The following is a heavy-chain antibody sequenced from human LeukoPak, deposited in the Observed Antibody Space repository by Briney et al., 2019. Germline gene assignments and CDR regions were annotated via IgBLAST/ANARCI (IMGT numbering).Heavy chain of an antibody. CDR2: INPNSGGT. D-gene: IGHD4-17*01. CDR1: GYTFTGYY. CDR3: ARSGGWAYGDYDGFIAFDI. Sequence: ASVKVSCKASGYTFTGYYMHWVRQAPGQGLEWMGWINPNSGGTNYAQKFQGRVTMSRDTSISTAYMELSRLRSDDTAVYYCARSGGWAYGDYDGFIAFDIWGQGTMVTVSS. J-gene: IGHJ3*02. V-gene: IGHV1-2*02.